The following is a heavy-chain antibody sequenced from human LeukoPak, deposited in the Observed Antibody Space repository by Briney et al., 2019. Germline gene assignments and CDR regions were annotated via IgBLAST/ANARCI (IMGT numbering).Heavy chain of an antibody. CDR2: ISYDGSDQ. J-gene: IGHJ4*02. CDR1: GFTFSTYG. Sequence: GGSLRLSCAASGFTFSTYGMHWVRQAPGKGLEWVAVISYDGSDQYYADSVKGRFTISRDNSKNTLYLQMNSLRVEDTAVYYCARDGFSSSWGLAYWGQGTLVTVSS. D-gene: IGHD6-13*01. CDR3: ARDGFSSSWGLAY. V-gene: IGHV3-30*03.